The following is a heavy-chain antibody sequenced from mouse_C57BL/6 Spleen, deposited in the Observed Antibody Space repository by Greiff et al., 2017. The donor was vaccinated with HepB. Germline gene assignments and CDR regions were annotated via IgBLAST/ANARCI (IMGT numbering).Heavy chain of an antibody. CDR2: IRNKANNHAT. D-gene: IGHD2-5*01. J-gene: IGHJ1*03. CDR3: TRRYSNYPYWYFDV. Sequence: EVKLMESGGGLVQPGGSMKLSCAASGFPFSDAWMDWVRQSPEKGLEWVAEIRNKANNHATYYAESVKGRFTISRDDSKSSVYLQMNSLRAEDTGIYYCTRRYSNYPYWYFDVWGTGTTVTVSS. CDR1: GFPFSDAW. V-gene: IGHV6-6*01.